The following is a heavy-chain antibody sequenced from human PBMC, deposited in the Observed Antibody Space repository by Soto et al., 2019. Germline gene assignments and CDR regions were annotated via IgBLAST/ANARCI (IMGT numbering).Heavy chain of an antibody. CDR1: GFTFSDYA. V-gene: IGHV3-30-3*01. CDR2: ISYDGSNK. D-gene: IGHD3-3*01. J-gene: IGHJ4*02. Sequence: QVQLVESGGGVVQPGRSLRLSCAAAGFTFSDYAIHGVRQAPGKGLEWVAVISYDGSNKCYADSVKGRFTISRDNSKNTLYLQMSSLRAEDTAVYYCARGGDFWSGIDYWGQGTLVTVSS. CDR3: ARGGDFWSGIDY.